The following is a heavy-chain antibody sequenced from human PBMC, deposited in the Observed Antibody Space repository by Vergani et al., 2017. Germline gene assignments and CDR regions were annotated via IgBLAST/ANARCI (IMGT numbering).Heavy chain of an antibody. CDR2: IYYSGST. CDR1: GGSISSYY. Sequence: QVQLQESGPGLVKPSETLSLTCTVSGGSISSYYWSWIRQPPGKGLEWIGYIYYSGSTNYNPSLKRRVTISVDTSKNQFSLKLSSVTAADTAVYYCARRAYSYGYEDSHAYYYYYMDVWGKGTTVTVSS. D-gene: IGHD5-18*01. J-gene: IGHJ6*03. V-gene: IGHV4-59*01. CDR3: ARRAYSYGYEDSHAYYYYYMDV.